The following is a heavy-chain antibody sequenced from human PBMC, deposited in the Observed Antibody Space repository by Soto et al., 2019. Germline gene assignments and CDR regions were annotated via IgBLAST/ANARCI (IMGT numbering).Heavy chain of an antibody. V-gene: IGHV3-43*01. J-gene: IGHJ6*02. CDR2: ISWDGGST. CDR1: GFTFDDYT. CDR3: SEDILPVDSSYSYYGIDV. D-gene: IGHD5-12*01. Sequence: GGSLRLSCAASGFTFDDYTMHWVRQAPGKGLEWVSLISWDGGSTYYADSVKGRFTISRDNSENSLYLQLNSLRTEDTALYYWSEDILPVDSSYSYYGIDVWGQGTTVTVSS.